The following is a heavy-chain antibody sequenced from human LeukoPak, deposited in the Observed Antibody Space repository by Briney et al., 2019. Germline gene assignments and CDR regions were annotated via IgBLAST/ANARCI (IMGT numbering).Heavy chain of an antibody. CDR3: ARTKYYYDSSGYHRNFDY. CDR2: IFYSGII. CDR1: GGSISSSSHY. Sequence: PSETLSLTCTVSGGSISSSSHYWGWIRHPPGKGLEWIGSIFYSGIIYYNPSLKSRVTISVHTSKDQFSLKLSSVTAADTAVYYCARTKYYYDSSGYHRNFDYWGQGTLVTVSS. D-gene: IGHD3-22*01. J-gene: IGHJ4*02. V-gene: IGHV4-39*01.